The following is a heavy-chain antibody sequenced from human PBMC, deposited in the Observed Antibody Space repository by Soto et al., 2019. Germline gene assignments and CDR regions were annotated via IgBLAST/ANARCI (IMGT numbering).Heavy chain of an antibody. D-gene: IGHD6-6*01. J-gene: IGHJ4*02. V-gene: IGHV3-53*02. CDR2: IYSDGTT. CDR3: AILSN. Sequence: EVQLVETGGGLIQPGGSLRLSCAASGFTVSRNYMHWVRQAPGKGLEWLSIIYSDGTTYYADSVKGRFTISRDNVTNTLYLKMNNLRAEDTAVYYCAILSNWGQGTLVTVSS. CDR1: GFTVSRNY.